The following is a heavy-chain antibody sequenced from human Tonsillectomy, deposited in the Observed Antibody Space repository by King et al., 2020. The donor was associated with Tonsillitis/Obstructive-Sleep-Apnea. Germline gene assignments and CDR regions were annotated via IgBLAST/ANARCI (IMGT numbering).Heavy chain of an antibody. CDR2: ISWNTGTI. J-gene: IGHJ3*02. V-gene: IGHV3-9*01. CDR1: GFNFEDYA. Sequence: VQLVESGGGLVQPGRSLRLSCAASGFNFEDYAMYWVRQAPGKGLEWVSGISWNTGTIRYADSVKGRFTISRDNAKNSLHPQMNSLRAEDTALYYCAKDLIKAVSGTPGDAFDIWGQGTMVTVS. CDR3: AKDLIKAVSGTPGDAFDI. D-gene: IGHD2-2*01.